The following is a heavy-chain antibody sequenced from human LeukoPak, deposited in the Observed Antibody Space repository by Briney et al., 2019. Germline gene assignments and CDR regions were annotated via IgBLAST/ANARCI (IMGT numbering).Heavy chain of an antibody. CDR1: GYTFTNYV. J-gene: IGHJ4*02. CDR3: ARDVFGTSRPSEY. CDR2: INAANGNT. D-gene: IGHD2-2*01. V-gene: IGHV1-3*01. Sequence: ASVKVSCETSGYTFTNYVMHWVRQAPGQRLEWMGWINAANGNTNYSQKFQDRVTITRDTSANTAYMELSSLRSEDTAVYYCARDVFGTSRPSEYWGQGTLVTVSS.